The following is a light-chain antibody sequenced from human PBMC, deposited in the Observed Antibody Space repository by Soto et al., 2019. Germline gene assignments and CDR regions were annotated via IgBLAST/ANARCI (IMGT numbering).Light chain of an antibody. Sequence: QSVLTQPPSASGSPGQSVTISCTGTGSDIGTYKYVSWYQQHPGQAPKLMIYEDSKRPSGVPDRFSGSKSGNTASLTVSGLQSEDEADYYCTSYAGSSNWVFGGGTKLTVL. J-gene: IGLJ3*02. CDR3: TSYAGSSNWV. CDR2: EDS. CDR1: GSDIGTYKY. V-gene: IGLV2-8*01.